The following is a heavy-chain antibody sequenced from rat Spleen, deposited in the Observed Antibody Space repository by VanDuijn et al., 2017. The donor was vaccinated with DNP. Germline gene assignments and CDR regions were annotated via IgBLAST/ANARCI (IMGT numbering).Heavy chain of an antibody. CDR1: GFTFSTFP. CDR2: ISASGGST. V-gene: IGHV5-46*01. CDR3: TTLNYYASLSGYFDY. J-gene: IGHJ2*01. D-gene: IGHD1-12*01. Sequence: EVQLVESGGGLVQPGRSMKLSCTASGFTFSTFPMAWVRQAPTKGLEWVTTISASGGSTYYRDSVKGRFTVSRENAQSTLYLQMTNLRSEDTATYYCTTLNYYASLSGYFDYWGQGVMVTVSS.